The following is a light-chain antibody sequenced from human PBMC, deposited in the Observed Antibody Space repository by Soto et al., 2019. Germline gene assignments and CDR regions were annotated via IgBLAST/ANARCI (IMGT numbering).Light chain of an antibody. J-gene: IGKJ5*01. CDR2: GAS. V-gene: IGKV3-15*01. CDR1: QSVSSN. Sequence: EIVMTQSPATLSVSPGXRATLSCRASQSVSSNLAWYQQKPGQAPRLLIYGASTRATGIPARFSGSGSGTEFTLTISSLQSEDFAVYYCQKYNTPITFGQGTRPEIK. CDR3: QKYNTPIT.